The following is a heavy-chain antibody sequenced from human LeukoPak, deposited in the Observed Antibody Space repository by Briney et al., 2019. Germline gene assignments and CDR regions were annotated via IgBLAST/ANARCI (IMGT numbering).Heavy chain of an antibody. V-gene: IGHV1-2*02. CDR1: GYTFTVYN. Sequence: GASVTVSCKASGYTFTVYNMHWVRQAPGQGLEWMGWINPNSGGTNYAQKFQGRVTMTRDTSISTAYVELSSLTSDDTAVYYCASQRMITFGRASYWFDPWGQGTLVTVSS. D-gene: IGHD3-16*01. J-gene: IGHJ5*02. CDR2: INPNSGGT. CDR3: ASQRMITFGRASYWFDP.